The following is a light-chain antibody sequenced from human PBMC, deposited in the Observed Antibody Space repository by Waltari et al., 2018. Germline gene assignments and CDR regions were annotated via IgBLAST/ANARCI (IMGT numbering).Light chain of an antibody. V-gene: IGKV3-15*01. CDR3: QQYSKWPPLT. CDR1: ESVSGS. J-gene: IGKJ4*01. CDR2: GAS. Sequence: EIVMTQSAATLSVSPGESVTLSCRASESVSGSLAWYQQRPGQAPRRLIYGASTRATGTPARFIGSGSCTEFTLTISSLQSEDFAVDYCQQYSKWPPLTFGGGTKVEIK.